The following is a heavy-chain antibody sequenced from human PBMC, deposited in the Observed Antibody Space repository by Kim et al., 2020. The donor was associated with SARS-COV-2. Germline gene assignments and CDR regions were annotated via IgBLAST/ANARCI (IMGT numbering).Heavy chain of an antibody. Sequence: GGSLRLSCAASGFSFSSYNINWVRQAPGKGLEWVSYISAGSNNIYYADSVKGRFTISRDNAKNSLFLQMNSLRDEDTALYYCARDGRFDPWGQGTLVTVSS. CDR1: GFSFSSYN. CDR3: ARDGRFDP. V-gene: IGHV3-48*02. CDR2: ISAGSNNI. J-gene: IGHJ5*02.